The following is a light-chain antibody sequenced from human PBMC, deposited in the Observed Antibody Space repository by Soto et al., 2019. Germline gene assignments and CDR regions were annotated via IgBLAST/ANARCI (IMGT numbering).Light chain of an antibody. J-gene: IGKJ1*01. CDR1: QNVAGD. CDR2: RTS. CDR3: QEYNGRSS. V-gene: IGKV3-15*01. Sequence: RVTTQSPATLSVSPGERATLPCRASQNVAGDLAWYQQKPGQAPRLLIYRTSTRATGIPARFSGSGSGTEFTLTISSLQSEDFAVYYCQEYNGRSSFGQGTKVEIK.